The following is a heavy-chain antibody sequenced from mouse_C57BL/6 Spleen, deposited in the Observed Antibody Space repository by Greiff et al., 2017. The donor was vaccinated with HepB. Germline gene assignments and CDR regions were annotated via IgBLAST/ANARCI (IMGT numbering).Heavy chain of an antibody. CDR3: ARSRYYGSGGYAMDY. Sequence: QVQLKQPGAELVMPGASVKLSCKASGYTFTSYWMHWVKQRPGQGLEWIGEIDPSDSYTNYNQKFKGKSTLTVDKSSSTAYMQLSSLTSEDSAVYYCARSRYYGSGGYAMDYWGQGTSVTVSS. J-gene: IGHJ4*01. D-gene: IGHD1-1*01. V-gene: IGHV1-69*01. CDR2: IDPSDSYT. CDR1: GYTFTSYW.